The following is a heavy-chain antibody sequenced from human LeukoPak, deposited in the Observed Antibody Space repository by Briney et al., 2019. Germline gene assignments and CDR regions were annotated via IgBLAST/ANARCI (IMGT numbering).Heavy chain of an antibody. Sequence: PSETLSLTCAVYGGSFSGYCWSWIRQPPGKGLEWIGEINHSGSTNYNPSLKSRVTISVDTSKNQFSLKLSSVTAADTAVYYCARVPRYSSSWYRPYYFDYWGQGTLVTVSS. CDR1: GGSFSGYC. V-gene: IGHV4-34*01. J-gene: IGHJ4*02. D-gene: IGHD6-13*01. CDR2: INHSGST. CDR3: ARVPRYSSSWYRPYYFDY.